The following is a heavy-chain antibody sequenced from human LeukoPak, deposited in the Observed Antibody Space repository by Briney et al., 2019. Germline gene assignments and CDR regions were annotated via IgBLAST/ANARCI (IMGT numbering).Heavy chain of an antibody. CDR3: ARDRTTMIELDY. J-gene: IGHJ4*02. Sequence: ASVEVSCKASGYTFTGYYMHWVRQAPGQGLEWMGWINPNSGGTNYAQKFQGRVTMTRDTSISTAYMELSRLRSDDTAVYYCARDRTTMIELDYWGQGTLVTVSS. V-gene: IGHV1-2*02. D-gene: IGHD3-22*01. CDR1: GYTFTGYY. CDR2: INPNSGGT.